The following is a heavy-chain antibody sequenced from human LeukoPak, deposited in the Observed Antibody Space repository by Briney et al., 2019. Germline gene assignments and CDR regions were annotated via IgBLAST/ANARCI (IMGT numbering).Heavy chain of an antibody. CDR1: GYTFTNYY. D-gene: IGHD2-21*01. CDR3: ERGIENWFDP. CDR2: MNPNSGCT. Sequence: ASVKVSCKASGYTFTNYYIHWVRQAPGQGLEWMGWMNPNSGCTNYAQKFQGRVTMTRDTSITTAYIELSSLRSDDTALYYCERGIENWFDPWGQGTLVTVSS. V-gene: IGHV1-2*02. J-gene: IGHJ5*02.